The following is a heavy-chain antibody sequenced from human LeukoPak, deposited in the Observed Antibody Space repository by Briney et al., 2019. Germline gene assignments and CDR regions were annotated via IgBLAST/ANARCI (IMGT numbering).Heavy chain of an antibody. V-gene: IGHV3-7*01. CDR3: ARDGYLYSSGWSTPKNY. CDR1: GFTFSSYW. J-gene: IGHJ4*02. Sequence: GSLRLSCAASGFTFSSYWMSWVRQAPGKGLEWVANIKQDGSEKYYVDSVKGRFTISRDNAKNSLYLQMNSLRAEDTAVYYCARDGYLYSSGWSTPKNYWGQGTLVTVSS. CDR2: IKQDGSEK. D-gene: IGHD6-19*01.